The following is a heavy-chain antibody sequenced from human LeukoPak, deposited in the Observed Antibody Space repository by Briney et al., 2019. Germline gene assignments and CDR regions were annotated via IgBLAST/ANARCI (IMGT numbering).Heavy chain of an antibody. J-gene: IGHJ4*02. V-gene: IGHV3-33*01. Sequence: PGRSLTLSCAASEFTFTTYGMHWVRQAQGKGLEWVAFIYYDGSNIYYADYVKGRFTISRDISKNTLYLQMDSLRAEDTAIYYCARDWKTNSFDYWGQGTLVTVSS. CDR2: IYYDGSNI. CDR3: ARDWKTNSFDY. CDR1: EFTFTTYG. D-gene: IGHD1-1*01.